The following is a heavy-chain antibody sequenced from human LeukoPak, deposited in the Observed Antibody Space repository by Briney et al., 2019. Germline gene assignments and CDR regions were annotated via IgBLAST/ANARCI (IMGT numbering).Heavy chain of an antibody. Sequence: PGGSLRLSCAASGFTFSSYSMNWVRQAPGKGLEWVSSISSSSSYIYYADSVKGRFTISRDNAKNSLYLQMNSLRAEDTAVYYCARDGGDIVATMDAFDIWGQGTMVTVSS. J-gene: IGHJ3*02. D-gene: IGHD5-12*01. CDR2: ISSSSSYI. V-gene: IGHV3-21*01. CDR3: ARDGGDIVATMDAFDI. CDR1: GFTFSSYS.